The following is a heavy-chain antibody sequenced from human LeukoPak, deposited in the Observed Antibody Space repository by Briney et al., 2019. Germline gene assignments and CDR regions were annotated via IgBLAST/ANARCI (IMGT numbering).Heavy chain of an antibody. CDR1: GLTFSSYG. Sequence: PGRSLRLSCAASGLTFSSYGMHWVRQAPGKGLEWVAVISYDGSNKYYADSVKGRFTISRDNSKNTLYLQMNSLRAEDTAVYYCAKGYCSSTSCPLNYWGQGTLVTVSS. D-gene: IGHD2-2*01. J-gene: IGHJ4*02. V-gene: IGHV3-30*18. CDR3: AKGYCSSTSCPLNY. CDR2: ISYDGSNK.